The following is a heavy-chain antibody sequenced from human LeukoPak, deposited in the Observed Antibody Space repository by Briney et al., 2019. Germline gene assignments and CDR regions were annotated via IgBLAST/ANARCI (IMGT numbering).Heavy chain of an antibody. V-gene: IGHV3-66*01. D-gene: IGHD6-19*01. CDR3: ARDKPGSSSGWYQSLGAFDI. Sequence: GGSLRLSCAASGFTVSSNYMSWVRQAPGKGLEWVSVIYSGGSTYYADSVKGRFTISRDNSKNTLYLQMNSLRAEDTAVYYCARDKPGSSSGWYQSLGAFDIWGQGTMVTVSS. CDR2: IYSGGST. CDR1: GFTVSSNY. J-gene: IGHJ3*02.